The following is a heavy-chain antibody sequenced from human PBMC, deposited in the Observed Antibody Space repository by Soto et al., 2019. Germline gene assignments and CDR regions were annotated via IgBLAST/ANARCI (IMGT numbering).Heavy chain of an antibody. CDR3: YTEHTLFMAH. CDR2: ITSKSAGATT. CDR1: GFTFSNAW. V-gene: IGHV3-15*01. J-gene: IGHJ4*02. Sequence: EAQLVESEGGLVTPGESLRLSCVASGFTFSNAWMSWVRQVPGKGLEWIGRITSKSAGATTAYAAPVTGRFTVSRDDLKNTLYLQVNSLKTEDTGIYYCYTEHTLFMAHWGQGTLVTVSS.